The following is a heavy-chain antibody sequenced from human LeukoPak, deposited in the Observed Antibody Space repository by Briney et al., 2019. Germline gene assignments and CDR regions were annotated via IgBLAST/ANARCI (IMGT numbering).Heavy chain of an antibody. CDR2: IIPIFGTA. CDR1: GGTFSNYA. J-gene: IGHJ6*02. CDR3: ASPPGGIADYYYGMDV. V-gene: IGHV1-69*13. D-gene: IGHD6-13*01. Sequence: SVKVSCKASGGTFSNYAISWVRQAPGQGLEWMGGIIPIFGTANHAQKFQGRVTITADESTSTAYMELSSLRSEDTAVYYCASPPGGIADYYYGMDVWGQGTTVTVSS.